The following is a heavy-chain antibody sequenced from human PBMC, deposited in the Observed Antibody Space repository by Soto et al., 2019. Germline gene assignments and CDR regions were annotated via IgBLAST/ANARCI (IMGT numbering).Heavy chain of an antibody. CDR1: GGTFSSYA. Sequence: QVQLVQSGAEVKKPGSSVKVSCKASGGTFSSYAISWVRQAPGQGLEWMGGIIPIFGTANYAQKFQGRVTITADESTSTAYMELSSLRSEDTAVYYCARISETSCPTCYYYYGMGVWGQGTTVTVSS. J-gene: IGHJ6*02. D-gene: IGHD2-2*01. CDR3: ARISETSCPTCYYYYGMGV. V-gene: IGHV1-69*01. CDR2: IIPIFGTA.